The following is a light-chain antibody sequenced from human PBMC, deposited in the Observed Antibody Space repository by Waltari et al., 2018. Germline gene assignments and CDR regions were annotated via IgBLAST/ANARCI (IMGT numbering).Light chain of an antibody. CDR3: CSYSGSNTWI. J-gene: IGLJ2*01. CDR1: IERSHP. V-gene: IGLV2-23*01. CDR2: EGK. Sequence: QPALTQPVSVSGSPGQSLTVPCTVTIERSHPASWYQHHPDKGPKLIIYEGKTRPSGVSNRFSGSQSGNTASLTISGLQPEDEAHYYCCSYSGSNTWIFGGGTQLTVL.